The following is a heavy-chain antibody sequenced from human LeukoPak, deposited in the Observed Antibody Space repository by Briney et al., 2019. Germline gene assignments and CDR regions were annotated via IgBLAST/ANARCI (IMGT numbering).Heavy chain of an antibody. J-gene: IGHJ5*02. D-gene: IGHD6-6*01. CDR1: GGTFSSYA. V-gene: IGHV1-69*04. CDR3: ARGMSIADNWFDP. Sequence: ASVTVSCKASGGTFSSYAISWVRQAPGQGLDWMGRSIPILGIANYAQKFQGRVTITADKSTSTAYMELSSLRSEDTAVYYCARGMSIADNWFDPWGQGTLVTVSS. CDR2: SIPILGIA.